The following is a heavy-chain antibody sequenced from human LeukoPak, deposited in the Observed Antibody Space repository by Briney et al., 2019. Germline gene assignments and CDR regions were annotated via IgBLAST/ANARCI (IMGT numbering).Heavy chain of an antibody. V-gene: IGHV1-2*02. D-gene: IGHD2-8*01. CDR1: GYTFTGYY. CDR3: ARNSEDIVLMVYAPPDYYYMDV. Sequence: WASVKVSCKASGYTFTGYYMHWVRQAPGQGLEWMGWINPNSGGTNYAQKFQGRVTMTRDTSISTAYMELSRLRSDDTAVYYCARNSEDIVLMVYAPPDYYYMDVWGKGTTVTVSS. J-gene: IGHJ6*03. CDR2: INPNSGGT.